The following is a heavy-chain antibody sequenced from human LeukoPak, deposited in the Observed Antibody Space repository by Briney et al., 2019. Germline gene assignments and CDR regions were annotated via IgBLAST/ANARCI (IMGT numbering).Heavy chain of an antibody. D-gene: IGHD3-16*02. CDR2: ISSSGSTI. CDR3: ASYSYDYVWGSYRFAYFDY. Sequence: HPGGSLRLSCAASGFTFSSYAMSWVRQAPGKGLEWVSYISSSGSTIYYADSVKGRFTISRDNAKNSLYLQMNSLRAEDTAVYYCASYSYDYVWGSYRFAYFDYWGQGTLVTVSS. J-gene: IGHJ4*02. V-gene: IGHV3-48*03. CDR1: GFTFSSYA.